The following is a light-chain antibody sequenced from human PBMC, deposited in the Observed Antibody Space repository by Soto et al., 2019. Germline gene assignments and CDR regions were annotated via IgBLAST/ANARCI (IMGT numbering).Light chain of an antibody. J-gene: IGKJ3*01. V-gene: IGKV1-12*02. CDR1: QRISTW. Sequence: DIQMIQSPSSVSASVGDRVTITCRASQRISTWLAWYQQKPGKGPKLLIYGASILQSGVPSRFSGSGSGTDFTLIISSIQPEDFATYYCQQADSFPFTFGPGTKVDI. CDR3: QQADSFPFT. CDR2: GAS.